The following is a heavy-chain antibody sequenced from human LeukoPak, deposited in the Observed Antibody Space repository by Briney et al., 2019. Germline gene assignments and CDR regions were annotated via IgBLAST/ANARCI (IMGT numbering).Heavy chain of an antibody. J-gene: IGHJ3*02. V-gene: IGHV1-18*04. D-gene: IGHD3-22*01. Sequence: ASVKVSCTASGYTFTTYGINWVRQAPGQGLEWMGWISGHNGKTHYAQNLQGRVTMTTDTSTSTAYMELRSLRSDDTAVYYCARDRIVVVITGAFDIWGQGTMVTVSS. CDR1: GYTFTTYG. CDR3: ARDRIVVVITGAFDI. CDR2: ISGHNGKT.